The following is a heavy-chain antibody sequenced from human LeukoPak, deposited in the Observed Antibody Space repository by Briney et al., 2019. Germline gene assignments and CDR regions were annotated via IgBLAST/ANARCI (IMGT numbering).Heavy chain of an antibody. CDR1: GYTFTSYY. Sequence: ASVKVSCKASGYTFTSYYMHWVRQAPGQGLEWMGIINPSGGSTGYAQKFQGRVTMTRDTSTSTVYMELSSLRSEDTAVYYCARVNGYYYDSSGYYPWGQGTLVTVSS. CDR2: INPSGGST. D-gene: IGHD3-22*01. CDR3: ARVNGYYYDSSGYYP. V-gene: IGHV1-46*01. J-gene: IGHJ5*02.